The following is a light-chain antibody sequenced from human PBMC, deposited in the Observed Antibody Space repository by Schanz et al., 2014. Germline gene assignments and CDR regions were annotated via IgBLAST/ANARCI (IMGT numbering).Light chain of an antibody. V-gene: IGKV3-20*01. Sequence: EIVLTQSPVTLSLSPGERATLSCRASQSVSSYLAWYQQKPGQAPRLLIYGASRRATGIPDRFSGSGSGTDFTLTISRLEPEDFAVYYCQQYSKSPLTFGGGTKVEI. CDR2: GAS. CDR1: QSVSSY. CDR3: QQYSKSPLT. J-gene: IGKJ4*01.